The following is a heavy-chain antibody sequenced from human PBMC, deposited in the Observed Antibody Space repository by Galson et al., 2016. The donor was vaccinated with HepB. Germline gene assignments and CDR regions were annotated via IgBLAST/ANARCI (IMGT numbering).Heavy chain of an antibody. J-gene: IGHJ4*02. CDR3: ARDGIAAASYYFDS. CDR1: GFPFSTYG. CDR2: IISTSTTI. Sequence: LRLSCAASGFPFSTYGMNWVRQAPGKGLEWVSYIISTSTTIFYADSVRGRFTISRDNARNSLYLQMNSLRDEDTAVYYCARDGIAAASYYFDSWGQGTLVTVSS. D-gene: IGHD6-13*01. V-gene: IGHV3-48*02.